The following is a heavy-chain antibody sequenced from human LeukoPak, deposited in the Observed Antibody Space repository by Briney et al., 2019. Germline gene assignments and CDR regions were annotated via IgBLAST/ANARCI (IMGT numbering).Heavy chain of an antibody. CDR3: ARRGYDYVWGSYRYYFDY. J-gene: IGHJ4*02. CDR1: GGSISSYC. CDR2: IYYSGST. D-gene: IGHD3-16*02. V-gene: IGHV4-59*08. Sequence: PSETLSLTCTVSGGSISSYCWSWIRQPPGKGLEWIGYIYYSGSTNYNPSLKSRVTISVDTSKNQFSLKLSSVTAADTAVYYCARRGYDYVWGSYRYYFDYWGQGTLVTVSS.